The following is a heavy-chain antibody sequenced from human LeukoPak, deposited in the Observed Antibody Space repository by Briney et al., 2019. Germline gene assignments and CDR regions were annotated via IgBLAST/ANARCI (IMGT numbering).Heavy chain of an antibody. CDR1: GGSISSCY. V-gene: IGHV4-59*01. D-gene: IGHD1-26*01. Sequence: SETLSLTCTVSGGSISSCYWSWIRQPPGKGLEWIGYIYYSGSTNYNPSLKSRVTISVDTSKNQFSLKLSSVTAADTAVYYCARAVRGIGGPFDYWGQGTLVTVSS. CDR3: ARAVRGIGGPFDY. J-gene: IGHJ4*02. CDR2: IYYSGST.